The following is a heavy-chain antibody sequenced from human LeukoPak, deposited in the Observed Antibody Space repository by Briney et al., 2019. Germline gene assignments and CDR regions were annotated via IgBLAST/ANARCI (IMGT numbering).Heavy chain of an antibody. CDR3: AKQITMVRGVIIGDAFDI. D-gene: IGHD3-10*01. Sequence: GGSLRLSCAASGFTFSSYAMSWVRQAPGKGLERVSAISGSGGSTYYADPVKGRFTISRDNSKNTLYLQMNSLRAEDTAVYYCAKQITMVRGVIIGDAFDIWGQGTMVTVSS. J-gene: IGHJ3*02. V-gene: IGHV3-23*01. CDR2: ISGSGGST. CDR1: GFTFSSYA.